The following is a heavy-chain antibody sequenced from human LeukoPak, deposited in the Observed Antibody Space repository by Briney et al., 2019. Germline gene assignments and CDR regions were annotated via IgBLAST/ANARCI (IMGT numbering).Heavy chain of an antibody. CDR2: ISSSSTCI. CDR3: ARAEGSGSSFDY. V-gene: IGHV3-21*01. J-gene: IGHJ4*02. Sequence: KSGGSLRLSCVASGFPFRSFSMNWVRQAPGKGLEWVSSISSSSTCIYYADSVKGRFTISRDNAKNSLYLQMNSLRVEDTAVYYCARAEGSGSSFDYWGQGTLVTVSS. CDR1: GFPFRSFS. D-gene: IGHD3-10*01.